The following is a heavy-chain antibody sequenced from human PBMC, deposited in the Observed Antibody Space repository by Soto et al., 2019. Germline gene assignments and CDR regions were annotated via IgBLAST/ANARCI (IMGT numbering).Heavy chain of an antibody. Sequence: QVQLVQSGAEVMKPGASVKVSCKASGYTFTSYGISWVRQAPGQGLEWMGWISAYNGNTNYAQKLQGRVTMTTDTSTSTAYMELRSLRSDDTAVYYCARVVVLVPAATDYYYYGMDVWGQGTTVTVSS. J-gene: IGHJ6*02. D-gene: IGHD2-2*01. CDR1: GYTFTSYG. CDR3: ARVVVLVPAATDYYYYGMDV. CDR2: ISAYNGNT. V-gene: IGHV1-18*01.